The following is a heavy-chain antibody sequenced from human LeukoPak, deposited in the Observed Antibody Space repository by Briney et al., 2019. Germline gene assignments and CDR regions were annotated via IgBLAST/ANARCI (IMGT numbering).Heavy chain of an antibody. CDR3: ARGVHYYDSSGSPGYFQH. CDR2: IYYSGST. Sequence: PSETLSLTCTVSGGSISYYYWSWIRQPPGKGLEWIGYIYYSGSTNYNPSLKSRVTISVDTSKNQFSLKLSSVTAADTAVYYCARGVHYYDSSGSPGYFQHWGQGTLVTVSS. V-gene: IGHV4-59*01. J-gene: IGHJ1*01. CDR1: GGSISYYY. D-gene: IGHD3-22*01.